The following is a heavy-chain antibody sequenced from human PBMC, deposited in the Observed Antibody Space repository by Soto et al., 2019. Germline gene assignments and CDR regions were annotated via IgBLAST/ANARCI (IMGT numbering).Heavy chain of an antibody. J-gene: IGHJ4*02. CDR1: GYTSISYY. CDR2: IDLSGAST. Sequence: QVQVQQSGAEVKEPGASGRISCKASGYTSISYYMHWVRQAPGQGLEWMGIIDLSGASTSYAQRFRGRVTMAGDTSRSTVYMDMTSLRPDDTAVYFCATTIIYGDPGDYWGQGTVVSVSS. V-gene: IGHV1-46*01. D-gene: IGHD4-17*01. CDR3: ATTIIYGDPGDY.